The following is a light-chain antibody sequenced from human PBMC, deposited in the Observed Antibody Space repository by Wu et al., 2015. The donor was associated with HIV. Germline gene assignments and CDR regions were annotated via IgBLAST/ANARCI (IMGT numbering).Light chain of an antibody. CDR3: QQENSYSIT. CDR1: QSLSRR. CDR2: KAS. V-gene: IGKV1-5*03. J-gene: IGKJ5*01. Sequence: DIQMTQSPSTLSASVGDRVSITCRASQSLSRRLAWYQQKPGKPPKLLIYKASTLASGVPSRFSGSASGTEFTLTISSLQPDDFATYYCQQENSYSITFAQGHGWTLN.